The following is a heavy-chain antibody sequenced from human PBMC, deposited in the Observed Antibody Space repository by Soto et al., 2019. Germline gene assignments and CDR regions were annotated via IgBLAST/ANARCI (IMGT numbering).Heavy chain of an antibody. CDR1: GYTFTSYG. D-gene: IGHD2-2*01. V-gene: IGHV1-18*01. J-gene: IGHJ4*02. CDR2: ISAYNGNT. CDR3: ARGLPAAQGLSFGY. Sequence: ASVKVSCKASGYTFTSYGISWVRQAPGQGLEWMGWISAYNGNTNYAQKLQGRVTMTTDTSTSTAYMELSSLRSEDTAVYYCARGLPAAQGLSFGYWGQGTLVTVSS.